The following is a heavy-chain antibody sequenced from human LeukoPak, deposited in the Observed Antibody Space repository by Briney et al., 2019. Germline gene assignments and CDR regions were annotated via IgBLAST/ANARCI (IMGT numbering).Heavy chain of an antibody. Sequence: PGGSLRLSCAVSGFTFSAYWMSWVRQAPGKGLEWVANIRQDGSAKFYVDSVRGRFTISRDNAKNPLYLQMNSLRAEDTAVYYCARAGNWNDGGYFDYWGQGTLVTVSS. CDR3: ARAGNWNDGGYFDY. V-gene: IGHV3-7*01. CDR2: IRQDGSAK. D-gene: IGHD1-20*01. CDR1: GFTFSAYW. J-gene: IGHJ4*02.